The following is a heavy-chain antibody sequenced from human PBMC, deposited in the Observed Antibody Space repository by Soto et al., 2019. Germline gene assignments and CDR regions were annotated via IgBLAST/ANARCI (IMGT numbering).Heavy chain of an antibody. CDR2: IIPIFGTA. J-gene: IGHJ5*02. D-gene: IGHD2-2*01. CDR1: GGTFSSYA. V-gene: IGHV1-69*06. CDR3: ACGDIVVVPAAISWFDP. Sequence: ASVKVSCKASGGTFSSYAISWVRQAPGQGLEWMGGIIPIFGTANYAQKFQGRVTITADKSTSTAYMELSSLRSEDTAVYYCACGDIVVVPAAISWFDPWGQGTLVTVSS.